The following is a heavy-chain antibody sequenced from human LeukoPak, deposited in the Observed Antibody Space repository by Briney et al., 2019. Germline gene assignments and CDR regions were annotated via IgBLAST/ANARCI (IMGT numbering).Heavy chain of an antibody. CDR1: GFTFSSYA. J-gene: IGHJ5*02. Sequence: PGGSVRLSCAASGFTFSSYAMSWVRQAPGKGLEWVSSINDSGDSTYYADSVKGRFTISRDNSKNTLYLLMNNLRAEDTAIFYCATAYCSTTSCPAWGQGTLVTVSS. CDR2: INDSGDST. CDR3: ATAYCSTTSCPA. D-gene: IGHD2-2*01. V-gene: IGHV3-23*01.